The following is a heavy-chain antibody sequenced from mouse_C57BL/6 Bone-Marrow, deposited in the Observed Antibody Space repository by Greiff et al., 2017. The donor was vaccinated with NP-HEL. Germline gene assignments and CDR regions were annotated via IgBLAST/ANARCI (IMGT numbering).Heavy chain of an antibody. J-gene: IGHJ2*01. CDR1: GYTFTDYE. V-gene: IGHV1-15*01. CDR3: TSLLPYYFDY. D-gene: IGHD1-1*01. Sequence: QVQLQQSGAELVRPGASVTLSCKASGYTFTDYEMHWVKQTPVHGLEWIGAIDPETGGTAYNQKFKGKAILTADKSSSTAYMELRSLTSEDSAVYYSTSLLPYYFDYWGQGTTLTVSS. CDR2: IDPETGGT.